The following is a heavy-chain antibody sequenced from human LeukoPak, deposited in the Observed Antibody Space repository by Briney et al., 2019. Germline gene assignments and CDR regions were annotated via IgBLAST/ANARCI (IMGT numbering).Heavy chain of an antibody. CDR3: AKELTMVRGVPFLEPSFGGY. CDR2: ISGSGGST. D-gene: IGHD3-10*01. V-gene: IGHV3-23*01. J-gene: IGHJ4*02. CDR1: GFTFSSYA. Sequence: GGSLRLSCAASGFTFSSYAMSWVRQAPGKGLEWVSAISGSGGSTYYADSVKGRFTISRDNSKNTLYLQMNSLRAEDTAVYYCAKELTMVRGVPFLEPSFGGYWGQGTLVTASS.